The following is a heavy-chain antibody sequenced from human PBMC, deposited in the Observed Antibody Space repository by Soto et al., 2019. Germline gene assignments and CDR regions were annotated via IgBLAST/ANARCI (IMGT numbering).Heavy chain of an antibody. CDR1: KFTITSYW. CDR2: INSDGSSI. CDR3: AREVSHGYVLRGMDV. D-gene: IGHD5-18*01. Sequence: EVQLVESGGGLVQPGGSVRLSCEASKFTITSYWMHWVRQAPGKGLVWVSRINSDGSSISYADAVKGRFTISRDNAKNTLYLQMNSLRVDDTAVYYCAREVSHGYVLRGMDVWGQGTTVTVFS. V-gene: IGHV3-74*01. J-gene: IGHJ6*02.